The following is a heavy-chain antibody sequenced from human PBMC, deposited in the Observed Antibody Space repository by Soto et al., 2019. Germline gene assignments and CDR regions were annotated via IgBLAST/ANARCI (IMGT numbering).Heavy chain of an antibody. V-gene: IGHV3-30*18. CDR2: ISFDGRNT. J-gene: IGHJ4*02. Sequence: QVQLVESGGGVVQPGRSLRLSCAASGFTFNNYGMHWVRQAPGKGLEWVVVISFDGRNTDYADSVKGRFSISRDNSKNTLYLQMTSLRAEDTAVYYCVKQSGSGIYFKVGSGGHFDNWGQGTLVTVSS. CDR3: VKQSGSGIYFKVGSGGHFDN. D-gene: IGHD3-10*01. CDR1: GFTFNNYG.